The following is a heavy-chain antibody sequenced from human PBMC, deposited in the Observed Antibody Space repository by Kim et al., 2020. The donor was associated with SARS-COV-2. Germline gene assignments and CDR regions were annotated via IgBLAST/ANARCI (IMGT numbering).Heavy chain of an antibody. CDR3: AKDGRGVVVVPAAIGYFQH. Sequence: GRFTIARDNSKNTLYLQMNSLRAEDTAVYYCAKDGRGVVVVPAAIGYFQHWGQGTLVTVSS. D-gene: IGHD2-2*02. J-gene: IGHJ1*01. V-gene: IGHV3-23*01.